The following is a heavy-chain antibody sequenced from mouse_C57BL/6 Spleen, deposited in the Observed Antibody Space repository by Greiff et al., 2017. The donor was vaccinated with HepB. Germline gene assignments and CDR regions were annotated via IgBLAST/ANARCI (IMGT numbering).Heavy chain of an antibody. CDR1: GYAFSSYW. CDR3: ARGSYGNFGFDY. CDR2: IYPGDGDT. V-gene: IGHV1-80*01. D-gene: IGHD2-1*01. Sequence: VKLQQSGAELVKPGASVKISCKASGYAFSSYWMNWVKQRPGKGLEWIGQIYPGDGDTNYNGKFKGKATLTADKSSSTAYMQLSSLTSEDSAVYFCARGSYGNFGFDYWGQGTTLTVSS. J-gene: IGHJ2*01.